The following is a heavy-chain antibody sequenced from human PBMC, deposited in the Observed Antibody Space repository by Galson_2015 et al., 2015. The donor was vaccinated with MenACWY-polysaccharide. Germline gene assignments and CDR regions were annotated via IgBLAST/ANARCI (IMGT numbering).Heavy chain of an antibody. J-gene: IGHJ4*02. V-gene: IGHV1-18*04. CDR1: GHTFTNCA. CDR3: TRVAFYYGLYFDF. CDR2: VSTYNGDT. Sequence: SVKVSCKASGHTFTNCAITWVRQAPGQGLEWMGWVSTYNGDTNYAQKLQGRVAMTTDTSTSTAYMELRGLRSDDTAVYYCTRVAFYYGLYFDFWGQGTLVTVSS. D-gene: IGHD3-10*01.